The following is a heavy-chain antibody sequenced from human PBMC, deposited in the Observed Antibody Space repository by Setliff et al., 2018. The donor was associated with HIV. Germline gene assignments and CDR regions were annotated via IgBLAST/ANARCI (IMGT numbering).Heavy chain of an antibody. J-gene: IGHJ4*02. D-gene: IGHD3-22*01. CDR1: GFTFGDYR. Sequence: PGGSLRLSCTTSGFTFGDYRMSWVRQAPGKGLEWVGFIRKTVYGATTEYAASVKGRFTISRDDSKSIAYLQMDSLKSEDTAVYYCARNDSPDDCWGQGTLVT. CDR2: IRKTVYGATT. V-gene: IGHV3-49*04. CDR3: ARNDSPDDC.